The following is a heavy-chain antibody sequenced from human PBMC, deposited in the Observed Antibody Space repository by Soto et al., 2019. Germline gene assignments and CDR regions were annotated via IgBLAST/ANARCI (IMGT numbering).Heavy chain of an antibody. V-gene: IGHV1-3*01. CDR1: GYTFTIYA. CDR3: ARSLSVDTAMVYGY. D-gene: IGHD5-18*01. Sequence: GASVKVSCEASGYTFTIYAVDGVRQAPGQRLEWMGWINAGNGNTKYSQKFQGRVTITRDTSASTAYMELSSLRSEDTAVYYCARSLSVDTAMVYGYWGQGTLVTVSS. CDR2: INAGNGNT. J-gene: IGHJ4*02.